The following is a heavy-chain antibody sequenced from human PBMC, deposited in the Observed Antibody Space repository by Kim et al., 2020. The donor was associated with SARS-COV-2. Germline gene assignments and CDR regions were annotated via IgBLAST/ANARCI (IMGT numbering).Heavy chain of an antibody. J-gene: IGHJ3*02. V-gene: IGHV5-51*01. CDR2: IYPGDSDT. Sequence: GESLKISCKGSGYSFTSYWIGWVRQMPGKGLEWMGIIYPGDSDTRYSPSFQGQVTISADKSISTAYLQWSSLKASDTAMYYCARHPMGGWFSHAFDIWGQGTMVTVSS. CDR1: GYSFTSYW. D-gene: IGHD6-19*01. CDR3: ARHPMGGWFSHAFDI.